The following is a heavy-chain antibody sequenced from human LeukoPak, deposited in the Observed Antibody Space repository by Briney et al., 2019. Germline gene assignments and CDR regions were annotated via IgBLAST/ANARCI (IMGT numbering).Heavy chain of an antibody. V-gene: IGHV3-23*01. CDR1: GFTFSSYG. CDR3: AKLGSVVVRYYYYYTDV. Sequence: PGGSLRLSCAASGFTFSSYGMSWVRQAPGKGLEWVSAISGSGGSTYYADSVKGRFTISRDNSKNTLYLQMNSLRAEDTAVYYRAKLGSVVVRYYYYYTDVWGKGTTVTISS. CDR2: ISGSGGST. J-gene: IGHJ6*03. D-gene: IGHD2-2*01.